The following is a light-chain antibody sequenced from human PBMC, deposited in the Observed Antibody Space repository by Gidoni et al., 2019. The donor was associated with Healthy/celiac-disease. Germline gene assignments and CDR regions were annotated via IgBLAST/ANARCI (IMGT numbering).Light chain of an antibody. V-gene: IGLV2-14*03. J-gene: IGLJ2*01. CDR2: DVS. Sequence: QSALPQPASESGSPGPSITIPCTGTSSDVGGYHYVSWYQQHPGKAPKLMIYDVSNRPSGVSNRFPGSKSGNTASLTISGLQAEDEADYYCSSYTSSSTPVVFGGGTKLTVL. CDR1: SSDVGGYHY. CDR3: SSYTSSSTPVV.